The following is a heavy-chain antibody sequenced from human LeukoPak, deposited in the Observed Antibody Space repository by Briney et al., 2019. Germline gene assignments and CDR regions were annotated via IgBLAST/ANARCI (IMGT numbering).Heavy chain of an antibody. J-gene: IGHJ5*02. D-gene: IGHD2-2*01. CDR3: TKWAGYCITSSCRTPYNWFDP. CDR2: ISAYNGNT. CDR1: GYTFTSYG. Sequence: ASVKVSCKASGYTFTSYGISWVRQAPGQGLEWMGWISAYNGNTNYAQKLQGRVTMTTDTSTSTAYMELSSLRSEDTAVYFCTKWAGYCITSSCRTPYNWFDPWGQGTLVTVSS. V-gene: IGHV1-18*01.